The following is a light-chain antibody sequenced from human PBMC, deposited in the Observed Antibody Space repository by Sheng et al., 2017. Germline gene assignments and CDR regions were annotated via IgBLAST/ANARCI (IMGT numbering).Light chain of an antibody. CDR2: KAS. CDR3: QQYSSYSRT. J-gene: IGKJ1*01. V-gene: IGKV1-5*03. Sequence: DIQMTQSPSTLSASIGDRVTITCRASQSVSWWLAWYQQKPGKAPNLLIYKASSLGSEVPSRFSGSGSETEFTLTINSLQPDDFATYYCQQYSSYSRTFGPR. CDR1: QSVSWW.